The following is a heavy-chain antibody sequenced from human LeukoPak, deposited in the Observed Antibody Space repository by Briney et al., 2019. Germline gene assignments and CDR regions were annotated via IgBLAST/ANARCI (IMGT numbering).Heavy chain of an antibody. J-gene: IGHJ6*02. Sequence: GGSLRLSCAASGFTFSSYAMSWVRQAPGKGLEWVSAISGSGGSTYYADSVKGRFTISRDNSKNTLYLQMNSLRAEDTAVYYCAKSPSRLYYYYGMDVWGQGTTVTVSS. V-gene: IGHV3-23*01. CDR2: ISGSGGST. CDR3: AKSPSRLYYYYGMDV. CDR1: GFTFSSYA.